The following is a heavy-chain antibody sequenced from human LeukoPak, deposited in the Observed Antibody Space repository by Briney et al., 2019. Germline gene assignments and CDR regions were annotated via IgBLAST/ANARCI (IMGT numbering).Heavy chain of an antibody. D-gene: IGHD1-20*01. J-gene: IGHJ4*02. CDR2: IYSGGST. V-gene: IGHV3-53*01. CDR1: GFTVSSNY. CDR3: AKDPTLTGTT. Sequence: GGSLRLSCAASGFTVSSNYMSWVRQAPGKGLEWVSVIYSGGSTYYADSVKGRFTISRDNSKNTLYLQINSLRAEGTAVYYCAKDPTLTGTTWGQGTLVTVSS.